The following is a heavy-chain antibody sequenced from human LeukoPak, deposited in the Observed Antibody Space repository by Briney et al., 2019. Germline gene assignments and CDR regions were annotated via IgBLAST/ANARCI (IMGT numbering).Heavy chain of an antibody. CDR2: INPTSDFT. J-gene: IGHJ5*02. D-gene: IGHD5-18*01. CDR1: GYTFTSYY. V-gene: IGHV1-46*01. CDR3: ARGGLVEYSYGFFSTSQYNWFDP. Sequence: ASVKVSCKASGYTFTSYYMHWVRQAPGQGLEWMGIINPTSDFTTYAQKFRGRVTMTRDMSTNTVYMELSSLRSEDTAVYYCARGGLVEYSYGFFSTSQYNWFDPWGQGTLGTVSS.